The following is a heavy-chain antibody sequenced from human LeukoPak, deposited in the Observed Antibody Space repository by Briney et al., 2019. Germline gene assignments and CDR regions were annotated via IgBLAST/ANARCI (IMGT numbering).Heavy chain of an antibody. CDR1: GFSFSGCG. J-gene: IGHJ4*02. CDR2: IWYDGRDK. V-gene: IGHV3-30*02. D-gene: IGHD5-18*01. Sequence: PGGSLRLSYAASGFSFSGCGMHWVRQAPGKGLEWVAFIWYDGRDKYYADSVKGQFTISRDNCKNALYLQMNSLRPEDTAVYYCAKDPYSYGSYFDYWGQGTVVTVSS. CDR3: AKDPYSYGSYFDY.